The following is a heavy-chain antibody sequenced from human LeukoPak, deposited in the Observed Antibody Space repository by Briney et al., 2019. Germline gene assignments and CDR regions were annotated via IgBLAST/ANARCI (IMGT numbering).Heavy chain of an antibody. V-gene: IGHV4-59*08. Sequence: SETLSLTCTVSGGSISSYYWSWIRQPPGKGLEWIGYIYYSGSTNYNPSLKSRVTTSVDTSKNQFSLKLSSVTAADTAVYYCARSRGYYYGMDVWGQGTTVTVSS. J-gene: IGHJ6*02. CDR1: GGSISSYY. CDR2: IYYSGST. CDR3: ARSRGYYYGMDV.